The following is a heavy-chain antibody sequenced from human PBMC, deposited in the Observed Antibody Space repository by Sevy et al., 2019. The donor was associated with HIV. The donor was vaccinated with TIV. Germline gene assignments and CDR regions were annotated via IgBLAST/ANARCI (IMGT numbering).Heavy chain of an antibody. J-gene: IGHJ6*02. V-gene: IGHV3-7*03. CDR2: IKRDGSEK. D-gene: IGHD2-2*01. Sequence: GGSLRLSCAGSGFTFSNYWMSWVRQAPGKGLEWVAKIKRDGSEKVYVASIKGRFTISRDNAKTSLYLQMNSLRVEDTDVYYCARDCSSASCLWGMDVWGQGTMVTVSS. CDR3: ARDCSSASCLWGMDV. CDR1: GFTFSNYW.